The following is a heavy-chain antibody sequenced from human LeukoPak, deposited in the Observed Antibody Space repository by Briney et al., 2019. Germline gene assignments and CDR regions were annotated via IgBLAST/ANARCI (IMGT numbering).Heavy chain of an antibody. CDR3: ARASRLGELSLGY. CDR2: IKYSGRT. J-gene: IGHJ4*02. V-gene: IGHV4-31*03. Sequence: PSETLSLTCTVSAGSISSGGHYWSWIRQHPGKDLEWIGYIKYSGRTYYNPSLKSRVTISVDTSKTQFSLQLSSVTAADTAVYYCARASRLGELSLGYWGQGTLVTVSS. CDR1: AGSISSGGHY. D-gene: IGHD3-16*02.